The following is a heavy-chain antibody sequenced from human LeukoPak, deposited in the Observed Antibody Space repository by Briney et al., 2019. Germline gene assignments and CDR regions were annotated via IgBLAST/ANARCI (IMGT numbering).Heavy chain of an antibody. Sequence: GGSLRLSCAASGFTFSSDAMSWVRQAPGKGLEWVSAISGSGGSTYYADSVKGRFTISRDISKSTLYLQMNSLRADDTAVYYCAKATVMAIYYFDYWGQGTLVTVSS. CDR3: AKATVMAIYYFDY. D-gene: IGHD5-18*01. CDR2: ISGSGGST. CDR1: GFTFSSDA. J-gene: IGHJ4*02. V-gene: IGHV3-23*01.